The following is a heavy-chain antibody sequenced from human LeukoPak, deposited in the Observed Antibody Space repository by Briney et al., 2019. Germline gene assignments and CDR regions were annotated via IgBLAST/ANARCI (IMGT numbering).Heavy chain of an antibody. V-gene: IGHV4-34*01. CDR3: ARGRYYYDSSGYYEAFDI. CDR1: GGSISSGGYS. Sequence: PSETLSLTCAVSGGSISSGGYSWSWIRQPPGKGLEWIGEINHSGSTNYNPSLKSRVTISVDTSKNQFSLKLSSVTAADTAVYYCARGRYYYDSSGYYEAFDIWGQGTMVTVST. J-gene: IGHJ3*02. D-gene: IGHD3-22*01. CDR2: INHSGST.